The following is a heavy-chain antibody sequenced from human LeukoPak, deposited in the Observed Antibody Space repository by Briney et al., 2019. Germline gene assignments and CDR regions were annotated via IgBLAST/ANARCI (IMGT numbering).Heavy chain of an antibody. CDR1: GGSISSYC. Sequence: PSETLSLTCTVSGGSISSYCWSWIRQPPGKGLEWIGYIHYSGSANYNPSLKSRVTISIDTSKNQFSLELSSVTAADTAVYYCARYTSSSYLFDPWGQGTLVTVSS. D-gene: IGHD6-13*01. CDR3: ARYTSSSYLFDP. CDR2: IHYSGSA. J-gene: IGHJ5*02. V-gene: IGHV4-59*01.